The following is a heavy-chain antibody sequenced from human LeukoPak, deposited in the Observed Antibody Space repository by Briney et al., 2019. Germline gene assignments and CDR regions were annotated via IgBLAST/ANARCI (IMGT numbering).Heavy chain of an antibody. CDR1: GGSFSGYY. D-gene: IGHD6-13*01. CDR3: ASGRGIAAAGKVSGWFDP. V-gene: IGHV4-34*01. CDR2: INHSGST. Sequence: ASETLSLTCAVYGGSFSGYYWSWIRQPPGKGLEWIGEINHSGSTNYNPSLKSRVTISVDTSKNQFSLKLSSVTAADTAVYYCASGRGIAAAGKVSGWFDPWGQGTLVTVSS. J-gene: IGHJ5*02.